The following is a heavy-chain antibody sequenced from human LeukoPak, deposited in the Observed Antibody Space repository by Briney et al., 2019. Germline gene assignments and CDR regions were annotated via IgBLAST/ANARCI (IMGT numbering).Heavy chain of an antibody. D-gene: IGHD6-13*01. CDR3: ARIIEGEQPPRHC. CDR1: LVTSRDSR. V-gene: IGHV3-7*04. Sequence: PGGSLRLSSAESLVTSRDSRMSTGPQAPGKGLEWVANIKHDGSETHYVASVKGRFTISRENAQKSLDLKMHRLRAEHTAVYYCARIIEGEQPPRHCWGRGPLVTVSS. J-gene: IGHJ4*02. CDR2: IKHDGSET.